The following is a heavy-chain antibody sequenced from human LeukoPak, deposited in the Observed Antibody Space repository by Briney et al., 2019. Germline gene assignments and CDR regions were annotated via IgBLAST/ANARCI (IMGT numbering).Heavy chain of an antibody. CDR2: IYPGDSDT. CDR3: ARVQGGYSGYDPVGWFDP. D-gene: IGHD5-12*01. CDR1: GYSFTSYW. J-gene: IGHJ5*02. Sequence: GESLQISCKGSGYSFTSYWIGWVRQMPGKGLEWMGIIYPGDSDTRYSPSFQGQVTISAGKSISTAYLQWSSLKASDTAMYYCARVQGGYSGYDPVGWFDPWGQGTLVTVSS. V-gene: IGHV5-51*01.